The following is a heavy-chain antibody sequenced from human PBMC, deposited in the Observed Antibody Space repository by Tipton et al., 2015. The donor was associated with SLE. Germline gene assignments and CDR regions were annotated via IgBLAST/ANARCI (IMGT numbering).Heavy chain of an antibody. Sequence: QLVQSGPEVKKPGASVKVSCKASGYTFTSYDINWVRQAAGQGLEWMGWMNPDTANTAYAQEFQGRVTITRDTSISTAYMELSSLRSEDTAVYYCARGRSGTFDYWGQGTLVTVSS. CDR1: GYTFTSYD. J-gene: IGHJ4*02. CDR2: MNPDTANT. D-gene: IGHD1-26*01. V-gene: IGHV1-8*03. CDR3: ARGRSGTFDY.